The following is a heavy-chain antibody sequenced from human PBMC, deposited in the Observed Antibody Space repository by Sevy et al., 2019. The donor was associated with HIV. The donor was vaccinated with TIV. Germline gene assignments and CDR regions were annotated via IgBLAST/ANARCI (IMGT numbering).Heavy chain of an antibody. CDR1: GFTFSNYA. CDR2: IFRGGDGT. D-gene: IGHD3-22*01. CDR3: AGALYDSSGSFDALDI. J-gene: IGHJ3*02. Sequence: GGSLRLSCVASGFTFSNYAMNWVPQAPGKGLEWVSTIFRGGDGTYYADSVKGRFTISRDNSKDTVYLQLSSLRADDTAVYYCAGALYDSSGSFDALDIWGQGTMVTVSS. V-gene: IGHV3-23*01.